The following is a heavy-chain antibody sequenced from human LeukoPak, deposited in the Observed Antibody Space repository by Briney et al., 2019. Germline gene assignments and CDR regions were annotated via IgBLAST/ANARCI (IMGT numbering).Heavy chain of an antibody. CDR1: GFTFSSYA. CDR2: ISDSGANT. V-gene: IGHV3-23*01. Sequence: PGGSLRLSCAVSGFTFSSYAMAWVRQAPGKGLEWVSAISDSGANTYYADSVKGRFTVSRDNSKNTLYLQMNSLRAEDTAVYYCAKDLENFMSIWGQGTMVTVSS. CDR3: AKDLENFMSI. J-gene: IGHJ3*02. D-gene: IGHD3-3*01.